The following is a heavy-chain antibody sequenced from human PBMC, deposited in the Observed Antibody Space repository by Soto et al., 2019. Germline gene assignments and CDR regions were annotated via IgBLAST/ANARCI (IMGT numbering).Heavy chain of an antibody. CDR2: IFSNDEK. V-gene: IGHV2-26*01. J-gene: IGHJ5*02. CDR3: ARTSRLYCSSTSCHNCFDP. CDR1: GFSLSNARMG. D-gene: IGHD2-2*01. Sequence: QVTLKESGPVLVKPTETLTLTCTVSGFSLSNARMGVSWIRHPPGKALEWLAHIFSNDEKSYSTSLNSRLTISKDTSKSQVVLTMTNMDPVDTATYYCARTSRLYCSSTSCHNCFDPWGQGTLGTVSS.